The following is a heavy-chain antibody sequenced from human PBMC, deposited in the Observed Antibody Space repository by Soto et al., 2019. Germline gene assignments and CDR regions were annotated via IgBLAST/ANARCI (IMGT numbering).Heavy chain of an antibody. CDR2: IIPIFGTA. Sequence: SVKVSCKASGGTFSSYAISWVRQAPGQGLEWMGGIIPIFGTANYAQKFQGRVTITADESTSTAYMELSSLRSEDTAVYYCARVPRGYSYGFVDYWGQGTLVTVSS. V-gene: IGHV1-69*13. CDR3: ARVPRGYSYGFVDY. J-gene: IGHJ4*02. CDR1: GGTFSSYA. D-gene: IGHD5-18*01.